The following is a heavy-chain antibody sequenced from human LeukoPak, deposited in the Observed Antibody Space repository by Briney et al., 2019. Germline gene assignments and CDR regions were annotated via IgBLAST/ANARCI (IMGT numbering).Heavy chain of an antibody. Sequence: PSETLSLTCTVSGGSISSSSYYWGWIRQPPGEGLEWIGSIYYSGSTYYNPSLKSRVTISVDTSKNQFSLKLSSVTAADTAVYYCARAPHYGDYYYYYMDVWGKGTTVTVSS. D-gene: IGHD4-17*01. CDR2: IYYSGST. J-gene: IGHJ6*03. CDR3: ARAPHYGDYYYYYMDV. CDR1: GGSISSSSYY. V-gene: IGHV4-39*07.